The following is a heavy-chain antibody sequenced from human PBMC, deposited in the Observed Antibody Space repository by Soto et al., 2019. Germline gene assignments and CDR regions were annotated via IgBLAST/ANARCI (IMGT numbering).Heavy chain of an antibody. CDR3: ARADYSSSFPFDY. V-gene: IGHV4-4*07. CDR2: IYTSGST. D-gene: IGHD6-13*01. Sequence: SVTLSLTCAVSGDSISSYYWSWIRQPAGKGLEWIGRIYTSGSTNYNPSLKSRVTMSLDTSKNQFSLKLTSVTAADTAVYYCARADYSSSFPFDYWGQGTLVTVSS. J-gene: IGHJ4*02. CDR1: GDSISSYY.